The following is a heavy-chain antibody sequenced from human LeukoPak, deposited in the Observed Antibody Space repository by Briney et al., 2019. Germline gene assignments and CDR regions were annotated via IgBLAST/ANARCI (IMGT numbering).Heavy chain of an antibody. CDR2: IRSKANSYAT. D-gene: IGHD1-26*01. V-gene: IGHV3-73*01. CDR3: TRGDDSGSYYGYYYYMDV. J-gene: IGHJ6*03. CDR1: GFTLSGSA. Sequence: GGSLRLSCAASGFTLSGSAMHWVRQASGKGLEWVGRIRSKANSYATAYAASVKGRFTISRDDSKNTAYLQMNSLKTEDTAVYYCTRGDDSGSYYGYYYYMDVWGKGTTVTVSS.